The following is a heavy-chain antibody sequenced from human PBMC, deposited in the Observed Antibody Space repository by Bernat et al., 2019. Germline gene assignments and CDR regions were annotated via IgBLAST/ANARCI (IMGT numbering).Heavy chain of an antibody. V-gene: IGHV3-7*04. CDR3: ARDRQYSSTLNDY. CDR1: GFTFSNYW. Sequence: EVQLVESGGGLVQPGGSLRLSCAASGFTFSNYWMDWVRQAPGKGLEWVANIKGDGSEKYYVDSVKGQFIISRDNAKNSLYLQMNSLRAEDTAVYFCARDRQYSSTLNDYWGQGTLVTVSS. CDR2: IKGDGSEK. J-gene: IGHJ4*02. D-gene: IGHD6-13*01.